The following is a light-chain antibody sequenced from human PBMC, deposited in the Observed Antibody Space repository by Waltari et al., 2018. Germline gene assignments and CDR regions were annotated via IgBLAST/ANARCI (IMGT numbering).Light chain of an antibody. CDR2: PDN. CDR1: NLGDKY. Sequence: SYELTQPPSVSVSPGQTASIPCSGDNLGDKYACWYQQRPGQSPILVIYPDNKRPSGIPERFSGSNSGNTATLTISGTQALDEADYYCQAWDSSTVVVFGGGTKLTVL. CDR3: QAWDSSTVVV. J-gene: IGLJ2*01. V-gene: IGLV3-1*01.